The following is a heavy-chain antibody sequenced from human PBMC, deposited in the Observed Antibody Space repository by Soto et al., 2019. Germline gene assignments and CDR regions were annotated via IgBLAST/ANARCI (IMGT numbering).Heavy chain of an antibody. CDR1: GFTFRDDA. CDR2: VRSKAYGGTT. CDR3: TRGGYRNSFDN. V-gene: IGHV3-49*05. Sequence: EVQLVESGGGLIKPGRSLRLSCTASGFTFRDDAMSWFRQAPGKGLEWVGFVRSKAYGGTTEYAASVKGRFTISRDDSKGIAYLQMNSLRVEDTAVYYCTRGGYRNSFDNWGQGTLVTVSS. D-gene: IGHD4-4*01. J-gene: IGHJ4*02.